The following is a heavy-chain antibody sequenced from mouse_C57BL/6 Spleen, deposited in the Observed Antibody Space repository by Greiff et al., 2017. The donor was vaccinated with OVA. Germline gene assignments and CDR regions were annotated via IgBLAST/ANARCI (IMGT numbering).Heavy chain of an antibody. Sequence: QVQLKQPGAELVRPGSSVKLSCKASGYTFTSYWMDWVKQRPGPGLEWIGTIYPSDSETPYNQKFKDKATLNVDKSTSTAYMQLSSLTSEDSAVYYCARGEVSTTVGLDYWGQGTTLTVSA. J-gene: IGHJ2*01. V-gene: IGHV1-61*01. CDR3: ARGEVSTTVGLDY. CDR1: GYTFTSYW. CDR2: IYPSDSET. D-gene: IGHD1-1*01.